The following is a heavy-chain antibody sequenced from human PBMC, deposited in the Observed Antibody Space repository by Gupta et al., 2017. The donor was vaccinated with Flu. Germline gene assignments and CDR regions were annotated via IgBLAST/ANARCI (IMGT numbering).Heavy chain of an antibody. CDR1: FSRYG. CDR3: VKERGPFDAFDV. D-gene: IGHD3-10*01. V-gene: IGHV3-33*06. CDR2: IWSDGNNR. Sequence: FSRYGMHWVRQAPGKGPEWVAVIWSDGNNRFYADSVKGRFTFSRDNSKNTLSLQMNSLGAEDTAIYYCVKERGPFDAFDVWGQGTMVTVFS. J-gene: IGHJ3*01.